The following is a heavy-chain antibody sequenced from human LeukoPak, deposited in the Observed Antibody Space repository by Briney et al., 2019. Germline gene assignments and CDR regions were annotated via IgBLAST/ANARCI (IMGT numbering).Heavy chain of an antibody. J-gene: IGHJ4*02. D-gene: IGHD1-26*01. CDR1: DFTFDFYW. CDR3: AREGGQELLSLPFDY. CDR2: ILPDGSQK. Sequence: PGGSLGLSCVASDFTFDFYWTTWVRQAPGKGLEWLANILPDGSQKYYVDSVKGRFTISRDNPKNSLYLQINSLRAEDTAVYYCAREGGQELLSLPFDYWAREPWSPSPQ. V-gene: IGHV3-7*01.